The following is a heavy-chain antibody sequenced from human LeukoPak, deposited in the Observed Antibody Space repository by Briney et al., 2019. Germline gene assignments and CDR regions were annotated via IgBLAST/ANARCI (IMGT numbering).Heavy chain of an antibody. D-gene: IGHD4-17*01. J-gene: IGHJ4*02. V-gene: IGHV3-23*01. Sequence: GGSLRLSCAASGFTVSSNYMSWVRQAPGKGLEWVSGITGSGVPTYYADSVKGRFTISRDNSKNTLYLQVNSLRAEDTAIYYCAKHTVPPYFDFWGQGTLVTVSS. CDR3: AKHTVPPYFDF. CDR2: ITGSGVPT. CDR1: GFTVSSNY.